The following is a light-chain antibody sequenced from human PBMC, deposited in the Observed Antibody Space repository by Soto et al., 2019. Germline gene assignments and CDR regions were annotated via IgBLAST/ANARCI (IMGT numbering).Light chain of an antibody. Sequence: QSALTQPASLYGSPGQSITISCTGTISDVGGYDYVSWYQQHPGKAPKLMIYDVSNRPSGVSNRFSGSKSGNTASLTISGLQADDEADYYCSSYTTSSTYVFGTGTKVTVL. CDR3: SSYTTSSTYV. CDR1: ISDVGGYDY. CDR2: DVS. V-gene: IGLV2-14*01. J-gene: IGLJ1*01.